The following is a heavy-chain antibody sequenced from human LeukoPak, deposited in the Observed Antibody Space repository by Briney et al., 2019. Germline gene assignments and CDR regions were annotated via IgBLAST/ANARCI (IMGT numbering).Heavy chain of an antibody. Sequence: GGSLRLSCAASGFTFSSYWMHWVRQAPGKGLVWVSRIYTGATYYADSVKGRFTISRDNAKNTLYLQLNSLRAEDTAVYYCVRGGTGYGNFDYWGQGTLVTVSS. CDR2: IYTGAT. CDR1: GFTFSSYW. CDR3: VRGGTGYGNFDY. D-gene: IGHD3/OR15-3a*01. V-gene: IGHV3-74*01. J-gene: IGHJ4*02.